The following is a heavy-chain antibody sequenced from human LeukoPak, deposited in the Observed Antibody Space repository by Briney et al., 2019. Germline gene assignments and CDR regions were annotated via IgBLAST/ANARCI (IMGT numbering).Heavy chain of an antibody. CDR1: EFTVSSSY. CDR2: IYSGGNT. Sequence: GGSLRLSCAASEFTVSSSYMSWVRQAPGKGLEWVSIIYSGGNTFYADSVKGRFTISRDSSKNTLYLQMNSLRAEDTAVYYCARTYSYSFDYWGQGTLVTVSS. V-gene: IGHV3-53*01. D-gene: IGHD4-11*01. CDR3: ARTYSYSFDY. J-gene: IGHJ4*02.